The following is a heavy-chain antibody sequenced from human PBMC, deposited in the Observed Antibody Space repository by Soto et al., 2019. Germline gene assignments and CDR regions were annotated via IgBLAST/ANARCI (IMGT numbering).Heavy chain of an antibody. CDR2: IHYTGSI. Sequence: PSETPSISCTVSGGSITIDHYHWTWIRQTPGKGLEWIGYIHYTGSISYNPSLQSRLTISVDTSKNQFSLKLSSVTAADTAVYYCARDSSSVIYHNYYYYMDVWGKGTTVTVSS. CDR3: ARDSSSVIYHNYYYYMDV. CDR1: GGSITIDHYH. D-gene: IGHD3-22*01. V-gene: IGHV4-30-4*02. J-gene: IGHJ6*03.